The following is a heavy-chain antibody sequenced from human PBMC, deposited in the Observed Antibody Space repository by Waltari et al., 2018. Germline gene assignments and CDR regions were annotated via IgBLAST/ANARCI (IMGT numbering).Heavy chain of an antibody. CDR1: GGSVSSTDW. CDR2: VHRSGKT. Sequence: QLQLQESGPGLVKPSGTLSLTCDVSGGSVSSTDWLSWVRQSPGKGLEWIGQVHRSGKTYYNPSVARRVTVSLDTSTDKFSLKVNSATAADTAVYYCARDRGRGLYFDSWGQGTLVTVSP. D-gene: IGHD2-15*01. CDR3: ARDRGRGLYFDS. J-gene: IGHJ4*02. V-gene: IGHV4-4*02.